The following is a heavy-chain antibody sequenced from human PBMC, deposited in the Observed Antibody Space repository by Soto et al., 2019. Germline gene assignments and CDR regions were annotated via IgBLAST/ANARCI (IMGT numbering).Heavy chain of an antibody. D-gene: IGHD2-21*02. CDR1: GYSFTSYW. V-gene: IGHV5-51*01. J-gene: IGHJ4*02. CDR3: ARRAYCGGDCRYPPFYFDY. CDR2: IYPGDSDT. Sequence: PGESLKISCKGSGYSFTSYWIGWVRQMPGEGLEWMGIIYPGDSDTRYSPSFQGQVTISADKSISTAYLQWSSLKASDTAMYYCARRAYCGGDCRYPPFYFDYWGQGTLVTVSS.